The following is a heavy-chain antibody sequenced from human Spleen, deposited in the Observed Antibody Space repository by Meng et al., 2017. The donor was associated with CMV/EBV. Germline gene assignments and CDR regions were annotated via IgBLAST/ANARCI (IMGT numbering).Heavy chain of an antibody. D-gene: IGHD2-8*01. CDR1: GFTFSDYY. Sequence: QVQLLESGGGLVQPGGSLRLSFAASGFTFSDYYMSWIRQAPGKGLEWVSYISSSSSYTNYADSVKGRFTISRDNAKNSLYLQMNSLRAEDTAVYYCARPSRTNRRGAFDIWGQGTMVTVSS. CDR3: ARPSRTNRRGAFDI. J-gene: IGHJ3*02. CDR2: ISSSSSYT. V-gene: IGHV3-11*03.